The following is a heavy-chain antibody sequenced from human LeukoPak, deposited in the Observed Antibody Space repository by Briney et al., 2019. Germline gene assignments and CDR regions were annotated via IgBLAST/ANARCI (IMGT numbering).Heavy chain of an antibody. D-gene: IGHD2-15*01. J-gene: IGHJ5*02. CDR2: IYTSGST. CDR3: ARDGGCPRWFDP. V-gene: IGHV4-61*02. Sequence: SETLSLTCTVSGGSISSGSYYWSWIRQPAGKGLEWIGRIYTSGSTNYNPSLKSRVTISVDTSKNQFSLKLSSVTAADTAVYYCARDGGCPRWFDPWGQGTLVTVSS. CDR1: GGSISSGSYY.